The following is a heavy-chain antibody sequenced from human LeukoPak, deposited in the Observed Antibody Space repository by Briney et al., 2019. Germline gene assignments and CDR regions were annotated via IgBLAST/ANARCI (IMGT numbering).Heavy chain of an antibody. CDR2: ISSSSSYI. V-gene: IGHV3-21*01. J-gene: IGHJ6*03. D-gene: IGHD6-19*01. Sequence: GGSLRLSCAAYGFTFSNFWMNWVRQAPGKGLEWVSSISSSSSYIYYADSVKGRFTISRDNAKNSLYLQMNSLRAEDTAVYYCARDSSGWTGLDYYYMDVWGKGTTVTVSS. CDR1: GFTFSNFW. CDR3: ARDSSGWTGLDYYYMDV.